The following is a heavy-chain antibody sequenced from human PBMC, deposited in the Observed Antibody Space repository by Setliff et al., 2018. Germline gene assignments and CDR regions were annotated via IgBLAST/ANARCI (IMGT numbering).Heavy chain of an antibody. CDR2: IYTSGST. CDR3: ASMGATRDY. Sequence: NPSETLSLTCTVSGGSISSGSYYWSWIRQPAGKGLEWIGRIYTSGSTNYNPSLKSRVTISVDTSKNQFSLRLSSVTAADTAVYYCASMGATRDYWGQGTTVTAPQ. V-gene: IGHV4-61*02. J-gene: IGHJ4*03. CDR1: GGSISSGSYY. D-gene: IGHD1-26*01.